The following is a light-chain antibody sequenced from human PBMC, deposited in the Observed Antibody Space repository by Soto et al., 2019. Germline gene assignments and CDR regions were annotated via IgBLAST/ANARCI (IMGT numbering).Light chain of an antibody. CDR3: CSYAGMSYV. CDR1: SSDVGGYNS. CDR2: DVS. Sequence: QSVLTQPRSMSGSPGQSVTISCTGTSSDVGGYNSVSWYQQHPGKAPKLIISDVSQRPSGVPDRFSGSKSGNTASLTISGLQAEDEAAYHCCSYAGMSYVFGTGTKLTVL. V-gene: IGLV2-11*01. J-gene: IGLJ1*01.